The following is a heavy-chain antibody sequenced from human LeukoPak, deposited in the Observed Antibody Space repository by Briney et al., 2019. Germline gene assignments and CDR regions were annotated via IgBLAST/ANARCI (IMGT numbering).Heavy chain of an antibody. J-gene: IGHJ4*02. CDR1: GGTFSSYA. CDR3: ARGDIVVVPAARGPFDY. D-gene: IGHD2-2*01. Sequence: ASVKVSCKASGGTFSSYAISWVRQAPGQGLEWMGWISAYNGNTNYAQKLQGRVTMTTDTSTSTAYMELRSLRSDDTAVYYCARGDIVVVPAARGPFDYWGQGTLVTVSS. V-gene: IGHV1-18*01. CDR2: ISAYNGNT.